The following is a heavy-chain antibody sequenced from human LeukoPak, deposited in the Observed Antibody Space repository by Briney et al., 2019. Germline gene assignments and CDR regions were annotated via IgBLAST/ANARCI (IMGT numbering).Heavy chain of an antibody. V-gene: IGHV1-2*02. D-gene: IGHD1-26*01. Sequence: ASVTVSCKASGYTFTDYYIHWVRQAPGQGLEWMGWINPNSGGTNNVQKFQGRVTMTMHTSISTAYMELSRLRSDDTAVYYCARGIRSYPYYFDYWGQGTLVTVSS. CDR2: INPNSGGT. CDR1: GYTFTDYY. CDR3: ARGIRSYPYYFDY. J-gene: IGHJ4*02.